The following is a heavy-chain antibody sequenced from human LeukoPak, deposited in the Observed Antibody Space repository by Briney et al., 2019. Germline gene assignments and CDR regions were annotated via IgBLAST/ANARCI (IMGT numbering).Heavy chain of an antibody. J-gene: IGHJ6*03. Sequence: GGSLRLSCAASGFTFSSYSMNWVRQAPGKGLEWVSSISSSSSYIYYADSVKGRFAISRDNAKNSLYLQMNSLRAEDTAVYYCARDLTYYYDSSGYYYYYYYYMDVWGKGTTVTVSS. CDR2: ISSSSSYI. D-gene: IGHD3-22*01. CDR3: ARDLTYYYDSSGYYYYYYYYMDV. CDR1: GFTFSSYS. V-gene: IGHV3-21*01.